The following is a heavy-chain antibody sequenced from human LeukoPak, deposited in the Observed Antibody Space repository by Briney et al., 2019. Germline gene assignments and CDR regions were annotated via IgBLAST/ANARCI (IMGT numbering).Heavy chain of an antibody. CDR1: GFTFDDYA. V-gene: IGHV3-21*01. CDR2: ISSSSSYI. D-gene: IGHD3-22*01. CDR3: ARVTHYYDSSGYYY. J-gene: IGHJ4*02. Sequence: PGGSLRLSCAASGFTFDDYAMHWVRQAPGKGLEWVSSISSSSSYIYYADSVKGRFTISRDNAKNSLYLQMNSLRAEDTAVYYCARVTHYYDSSGYYYWGQGTLVTVSS.